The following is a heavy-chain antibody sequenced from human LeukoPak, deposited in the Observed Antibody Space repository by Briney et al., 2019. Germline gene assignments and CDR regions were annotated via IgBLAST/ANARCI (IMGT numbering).Heavy chain of an antibody. Sequence: SETLSLTCAVSGGPFSGYFWSWIRQPPGKGLEWIGEINHSGSTNYNSSLKSRVTISVDTSKNQFSLKLNSVTAADTAVYYCARGYYGSGSHCCHMDVWGKGTTITVS. CDR3: ARGYYGSGSHCCHMDV. V-gene: IGHV4-34*01. CDR1: GGPFSGYF. D-gene: IGHD3-10*01. CDR2: INHSGST. J-gene: IGHJ6*03.